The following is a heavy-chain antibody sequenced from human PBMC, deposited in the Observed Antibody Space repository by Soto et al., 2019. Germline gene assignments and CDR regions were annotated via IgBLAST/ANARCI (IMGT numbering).Heavy chain of an antibody. V-gene: IGHV3-15*01. CDR3: SREGRLLWFGELTDY. D-gene: IGHD3-10*01. Sequence: EVQLVASGGGLVKPGGSLRLSCAASGFTVSNAWMSWVRQVPGKGLEWVGRIKSKTNGGTTDYPAPVTGRFAIARDDSKNTLYLQMNSLKIEDTAVYYCSREGRLLWFGELTDYWGQGTLVTVSA. J-gene: IGHJ4*02. CDR2: IKSKTNGGTT. CDR1: GFTVSNAW.